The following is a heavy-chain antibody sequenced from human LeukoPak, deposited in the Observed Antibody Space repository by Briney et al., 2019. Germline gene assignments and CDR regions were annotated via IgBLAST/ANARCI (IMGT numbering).Heavy chain of an antibody. J-gene: IGHJ4*02. CDR1: GYTFTSYF. V-gene: IGHV1-46*01. D-gene: IGHD5-12*01. Sequence: ASVKVSCKASGYTFTSYFMHWVRQAPGQGLEWMGIINPSGDGTSYAQNFQGRVTMTRDMSTSTVYMELSSLRSEDTAVYYCARDGRHIVATSLGYWGQGTLVTVSS. CDR2: INPSGDGT. CDR3: ARDGRHIVATSLGY.